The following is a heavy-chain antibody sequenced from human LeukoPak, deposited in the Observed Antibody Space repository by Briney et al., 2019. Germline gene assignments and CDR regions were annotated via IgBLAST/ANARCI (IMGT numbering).Heavy chain of an antibody. J-gene: IGHJ4*02. CDR1: GGSFSGYY. D-gene: IGHD1-26*01. V-gene: IGHV4-34*01. CDR3: ARVGGSYYGGADY. Sequence: SETLSLTCAVYGGSFSGYYWSWIRQPPGKGLEWIGEINHSGSTNYNPSLKSRVTISVDTSKNQFSLKLSSVTAADTAVYYCARVGGSYYGGADYWGQGTLVTVSS. CDR2: INHSGST.